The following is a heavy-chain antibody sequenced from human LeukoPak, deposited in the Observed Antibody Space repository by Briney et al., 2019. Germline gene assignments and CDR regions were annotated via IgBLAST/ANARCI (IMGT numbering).Heavy chain of an antibody. V-gene: IGHV1-69*13. D-gene: IGHD1-26*01. CDR2: IIPIFGTA. CDR3: ARSASSIVGATSNNYYYYMDV. Sequence: ASVKVSCKASGGTFSSYAISWVRQAPGQGLEWMGGIIPIFGTANYAQKFQGRVTITADESTSTAYMELSSLRSEDTAVYYCARSASSIVGATSNNYYYYMDVWGKGTTVTISS. J-gene: IGHJ6*03. CDR1: GGTFSSYA.